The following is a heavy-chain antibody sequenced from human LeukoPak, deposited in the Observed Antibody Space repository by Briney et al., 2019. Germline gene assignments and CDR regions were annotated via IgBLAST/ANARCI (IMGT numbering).Heavy chain of an antibody. CDR2: IYYSGGT. J-gene: IGHJ6*02. D-gene: IGHD2-8*01. CDR3: ARIMDTAWGMDV. Sequence: SETLSLTCTLSGGSISSYYWSWIRQTPGQVPEWIGYIYYSGGTNYNPSLKSRVTISVDTSKKQSYLKVTSVTAADTAVYYCARIMDTAWGMDVWGQGTTVTVSS. V-gene: IGHV4-59*01. CDR1: GGSISSYY.